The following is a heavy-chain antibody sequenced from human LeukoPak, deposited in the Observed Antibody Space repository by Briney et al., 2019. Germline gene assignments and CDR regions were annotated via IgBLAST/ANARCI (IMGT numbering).Heavy chain of an antibody. J-gene: IGHJ6*02. V-gene: IGHV3-23*01. Sequence: GGSLRLSCAASGFTFSSYAMSWVRQAPGKGLEWVSAICGSGGSTYYADSVKGRFTISRDNSKNTLYLQMNSLRAEDTAVYYCAKDPRPRFLEWLSEGSGYYYGMDVWGQGTTVTVSS. D-gene: IGHD3-3*01. CDR1: GFTFSSYA. CDR3: AKDPRPRFLEWLSEGSGYYYGMDV. CDR2: ICGSGGST.